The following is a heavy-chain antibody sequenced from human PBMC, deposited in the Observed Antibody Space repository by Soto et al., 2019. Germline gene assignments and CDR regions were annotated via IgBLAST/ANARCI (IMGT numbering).Heavy chain of an antibody. CDR1: GYTFTGYY. D-gene: IGHD1-26*01. J-gene: IGHJ6*02. V-gene: IGHV1-2*04. Sequence: ASVKVSCKASGYTFTGYYMHWVRQAPGQGLEWMGWINPNSGGTNYAQKFQGWVTMTGDTSISTAYMELSRLRSDDTAVYYCARGSGSPEYYYGMDVWGQGTTVTVSS. CDR2: INPNSGGT. CDR3: ARGSGSPEYYYGMDV.